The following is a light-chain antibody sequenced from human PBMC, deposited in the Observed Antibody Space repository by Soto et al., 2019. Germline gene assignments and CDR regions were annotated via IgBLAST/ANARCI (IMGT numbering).Light chain of an antibody. J-gene: IGLJ1*01. CDR3: RSYTSSSTLYV. V-gene: IGLV2-14*01. CDR2: DVS. Sequence: QSALTQPASVSGSPGQSITISCTGTSSDVGGYNYVSWYQQQPGKAPKLMIYDVSNRPSGVSNPFSGSKSGNTASLTISGLQDEDEADYYCRSYTSSSTLYVFGTGTKLTVL. CDR1: SSDVGGYNY.